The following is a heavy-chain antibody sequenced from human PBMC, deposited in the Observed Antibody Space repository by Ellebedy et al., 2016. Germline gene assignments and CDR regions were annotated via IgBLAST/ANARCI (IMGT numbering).Heavy chain of an antibody. CDR1: AYTFTSYD. CDR3: ARRNYGASPRWFDP. D-gene: IGHD4/OR15-4a*01. V-gene: IGHV1-8*01. J-gene: IGHJ5*02. CDR2: MNPNSGNT. Sequence: ASVKVSXKASAYTFTSYDINWVRQATGQGLEWMGWMNPNSGNTGYAQKFQGRVTMTRNISISTAYMELSSLRSEDTAVYYCARRNYGASPRWFDPWGQGTLVTVSS.